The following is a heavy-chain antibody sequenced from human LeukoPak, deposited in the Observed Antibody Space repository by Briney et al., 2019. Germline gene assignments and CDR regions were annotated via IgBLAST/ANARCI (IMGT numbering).Heavy chain of an antibody. V-gene: IGHV3-7*05. D-gene: IGHD6-19*01. J-gene: IGHJ4*02. CDR1: GFTFSNYW. CDR3: ARLSGDWYLVDY. CDR2: IRQDGNEK. Sequence: GGSLRLSCVASGFTFSNYWMTWLPRAPGKGLEWVANIRQDGNEKYYVDSVKGRFSIYRDNAKNSLSLHMNDLRAEDTVVYYCARLSGDWYLVDYWGQGSLVTVSS.